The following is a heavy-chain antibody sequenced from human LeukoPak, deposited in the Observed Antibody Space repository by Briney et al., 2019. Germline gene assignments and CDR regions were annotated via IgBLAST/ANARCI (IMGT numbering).Heavy chain of an antibody. Sequence: SETLSLTCAVYGGSFSVYYWSWIRQPPGKGLEWIGEINHSGSTNYNPSLKSRVTISVDTSKNQFSLKLSSVTAADTAVYYCARGRVDTATDYWGQGTLVTVSS. J-gene: IGHJ4*02. CDR2: INHSGST. CDR1: GGSFSVYY. D-gene: IGHD5-18*01. V-gene: IGHV4-34*01. CDR3: ARGRVDTATDY.